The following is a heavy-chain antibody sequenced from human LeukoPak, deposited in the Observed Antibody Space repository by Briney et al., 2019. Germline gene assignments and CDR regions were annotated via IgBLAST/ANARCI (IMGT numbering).Heavy chain of an antibody. D-gene: IGHD3-22*01. Sequence: ASVKVSCKASGYTFTSYAMHWVRQAPGQRLEWMGWINAGNGNTKYSQKFQGRVTITRDTSASTAYMELSSLRSEDTAVYYCARDPVVHYYDSSGYGTHYYYYYGMDVWGQGTTVTVSS. V-gene: IGHV1-3*01. J-gene: IGHJ6*02. CDR2: INAGNGNT. CDR3: ARDPVVHYYDSSGYGTHYYYYYGMDV. CDR1: GYTFTSYA.